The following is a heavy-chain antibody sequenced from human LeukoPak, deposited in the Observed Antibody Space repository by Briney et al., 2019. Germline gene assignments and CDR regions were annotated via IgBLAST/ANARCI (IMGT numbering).Heavy chain of an antibody. J-gene: IGHJ4*02. CDR1: GGSISSYY. CDR3: ARHCCPAAAPDY. CDR2: IYYSGST. D-gene: IGHD2-2*01. V-gene: IGHV4-59*08. Sequence: SETLPLTCTVSGGSISSYYWSWIRQPPGKGLEWIGYIYYSGSTNYNPSLKSRVTISVDTSKNQFSLKLSSVTAADTAVYYCARHCCPAAAPDYWGQGTLVTVSS.